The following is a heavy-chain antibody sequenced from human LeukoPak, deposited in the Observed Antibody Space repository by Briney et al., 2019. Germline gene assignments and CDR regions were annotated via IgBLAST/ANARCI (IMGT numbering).Heavy chain of an antibody. V-gene: IGHV1-2*02. CDR2: INPNSDGT. D-gene: IGHD2-2*01. CDR1: GYTFTGYY. CDR3: AAGSILGYCSSTSCYLGHFDP. J-gene: IGHJ5*02. Sequence: ASVKVSCKASGYTFTGYYMHWVRQAPGQGLEWMGWINPNSDGTRYAQKFQGRVTMTRDTSTSTAYMELSRLTSDDTAVYYCAAGSILGYCSSTSCYLGHFDPWGQGTLVTVSS.